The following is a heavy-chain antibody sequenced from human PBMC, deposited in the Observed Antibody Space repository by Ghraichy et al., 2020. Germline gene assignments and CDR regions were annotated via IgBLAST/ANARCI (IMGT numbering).Heavy chain of an antibody. J-gene: IGHJ4*02. CDR1: GFTFSSYA. CDR2: ISGSGGST. D-gene: IGHD6-19*01. Sequence: GESLNISCAASGFTFSSYAMSWVRQAPGKGLEWVSAISGSGGSTYYADSVKGRFTISRDNSKNMLFLQMNSRRAEDTAVYYCAKSSGYSSGWYRYWGQGTLVTVSS. V-gene: IGHV3-23*01. CDR3: AKSSGYSSGWYRY.